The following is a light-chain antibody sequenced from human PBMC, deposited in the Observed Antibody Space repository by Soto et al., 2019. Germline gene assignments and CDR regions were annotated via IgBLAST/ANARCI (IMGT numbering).Light chain of an antibody. J-gene: IGLJ1*01. Sequence: QSALTQPASVSGSPGQSIAITCTGTNSDDGAFNYVSWYQQHPDKAPKLMIYEVSNRPSGVSNRFSGSKSVNTATLTISGLQSEDEADYYCSSYTTSSTRVFGTGTKVTVL. CDR2: EVS. CDR1: NSDDGAFNY. V-gene: IGLV2-14*03. CDR3: SSYTTSSTRV.